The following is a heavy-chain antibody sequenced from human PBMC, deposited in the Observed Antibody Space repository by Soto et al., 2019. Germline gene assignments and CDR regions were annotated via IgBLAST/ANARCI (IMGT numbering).Heavy chain of an antibody. V-gene: IGHV3-7*03. Sequence: AESLRLSCAASGFTFSSYWMSWVRQAPGKGLEWVANIKQDGSEKYYVDSVKGRFTISRDNAKNSLYLQMNSLRAEDTAVYYCARWYYDILTGYYSYWGQGTLVTVSS. CDR1: GFTFSSYW. CDR2: IKQDGSEK. J-gene: IGHJ4*02. D-gene: IGHD3-9*01. CDR3: ARWYYDILTGYYSY.